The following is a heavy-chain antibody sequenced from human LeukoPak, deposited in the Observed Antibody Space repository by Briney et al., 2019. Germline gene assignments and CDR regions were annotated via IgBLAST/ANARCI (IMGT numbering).Heavy chain of an antibody. V-gene: IGHV7-4-1*02. J-gene: IGHJ4*02. CDR1: GYTFTRYA. D-gene: IGHD3-22*01. CDR3: ARVPYDSSGYYVY. Sequence: ASVKVSCKASGYTFTRYAMNWVRQAPGQGPEWMGWINTNTGNPTYAQGFTGRFVFSLDTSVSTAFLQITSLKAEDTAVYYCARVPYDSSGYYVYWGQGTLVTVSS. CDR2: INTNTGNP.